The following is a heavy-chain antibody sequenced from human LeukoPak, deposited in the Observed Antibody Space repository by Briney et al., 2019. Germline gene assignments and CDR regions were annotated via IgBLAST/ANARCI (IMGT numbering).Heavy chain of an antibody. CDR3: ARSYFGSGTFNGFDY. J-gene: IGHJ4*02. D-gene: IGHD3-10*01. CDR2: IYYSGST. CDR1: GGSVSSYY. V-gene: IGHV4-59*02. Sequence: SETLSLTCTVSGGSVSSYYWSWIRQPPGKGLEWIGYIYYSGSTNYNPSLKSRVTISLDKSRNQFSLNLNSVSAADTAVYYCARSYFGSGTFNGFDYWGQGTLVTVSS.